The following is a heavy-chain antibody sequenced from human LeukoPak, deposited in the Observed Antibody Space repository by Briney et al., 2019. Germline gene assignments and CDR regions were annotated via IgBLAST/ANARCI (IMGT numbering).Heavy chain of an antibody. CDR1: GFTFSTYA. V-gene: IGHV3-64*01. D-gene: IGHD1-14*01. CDR3: ARLGPESDS. CDR2: ITGDGGGT. Sequence: QPGGSLRLSCAASGFTFSTYAMHWARQAPGKGLEYVSAITGDGGGTYYANSVKGRFTISRDNFKNKLYLQMGSLGAEDMAVYYCARLGPESDSWGQGTLVTVSS. J-gene: IGHJ4*02.